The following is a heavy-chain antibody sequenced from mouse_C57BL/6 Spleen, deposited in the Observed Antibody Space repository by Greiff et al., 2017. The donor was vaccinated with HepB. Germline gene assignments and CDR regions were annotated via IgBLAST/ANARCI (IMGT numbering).Heavy chain of an antibody. J-gene: IGHJ3*01. CDR1: GYTFTSYW. CDR2: IDPSDSET. CDR3: ARSGGYPSWFAY. D-gene: IGHD2-2*01. V-gene: IGHV1-52*01. Sequence: QVHVKQPGAELVRPGSSVKLSCKASGYTFTSYWMHWVKQRPIQGLEWIGNIDPSDSETHYNQKFKDKATLTVDKSSSTAYMQLSSLTSEDSAVYYCARSGGYPSWFAYWGQGTLVTVSA.